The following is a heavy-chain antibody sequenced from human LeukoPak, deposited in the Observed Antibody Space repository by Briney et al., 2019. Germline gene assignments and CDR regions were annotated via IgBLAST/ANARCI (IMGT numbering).Heavy chain of an antibody. CDR1: GFTFSSYA. D-gene: IGHD1-26*01. CDR2: ISGSGGST. CDR3: AKQSGKLLYYYFDY. V-gene: IGHV3-23*01. Sequence: GGSLRLSCAASGFTFSSYAMSWVRQAPVKGLEWVSAISGSGGSTYYADSVKGRFTISRDNSKNTLYLQMNSLRAEDTAVYYCAKQSGKLLYYYFDYWGQGTLVTVSS. J-gene: IGHJ4*02.